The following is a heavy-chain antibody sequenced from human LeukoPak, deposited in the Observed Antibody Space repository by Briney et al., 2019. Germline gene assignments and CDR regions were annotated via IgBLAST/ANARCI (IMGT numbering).Heavy chain of an antibody. CDR3: ARSKSVVVPAAPNDAFDI. D-gene: IGHD2-2*01. Sequence: PSETLSLTCTVSGGSISSSSYYWGWIRQPPGKGLEWIGSIYYSGSTYYNPSLKSRVTISVDTSKNQFSLKLSSVTAADTAVYYCARSKSVVVPAAPNDAFDIWGQGTMVTVSS. CDR1: GGSISSSSYY. CDR2: IYYSGST. V-gene: IGHV4-39*07. J-gene: IGHJ3*02.